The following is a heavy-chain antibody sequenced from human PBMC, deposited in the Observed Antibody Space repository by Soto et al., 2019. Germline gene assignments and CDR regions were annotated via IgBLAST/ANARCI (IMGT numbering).Heavy chain of an antibody. Sequence: QVQLVQSGAEVKKPGASVKVSCKASGYTFTSYDINWVRQATGQGLEWMGWMNPNSGNTGYAQKCQGRDTMTSNTSISTATMELSSLRSEDTAGYYCAGAQSVRFLEWLCPPDYWGQGTLVTVSS. J-gene: IGHJ4*02. CDR2: MNPNSGNT. CDR1: GYTFTSYD. V-gene: IGHV1-8*01. CDR3: AGAQSVRFLEWLCPPDY. D-gene: IGHD3-3*01.